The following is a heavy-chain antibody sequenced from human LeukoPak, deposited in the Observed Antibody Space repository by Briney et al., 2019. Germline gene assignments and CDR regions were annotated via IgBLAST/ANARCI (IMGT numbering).Heavy chain of an antibody. CDR1: GFSFSGYG. V-gene: IGHV3-23*01. J-gene: IGHJ3*02. Sequence: GGSLRLSCAGSGFSFSGYGMHWVRQAPGKGLGWVSGIIPSGHTTYYADSVRGRFTISRDNPRNTVYLQMNSLRAEDSAVYYCAKDQIHIWFGELFDAFDIWGQGTMVTVSS. D-gene: IGHD3-10*01. CDR2: IIPSGHTT. CDR3: AKDQIHIWFGELFDAFDI.